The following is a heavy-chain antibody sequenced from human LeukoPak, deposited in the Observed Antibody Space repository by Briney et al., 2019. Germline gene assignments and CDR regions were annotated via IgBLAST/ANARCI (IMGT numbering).Heavy chain of an antibody. CDR2: INHSGST. CDR1: GGSFSGYY. D-gene: IGHD3-16*02. J-gene: IGHJ6*03. CDR3: ARGGDYDYVWGSYRQHANYYYYYYMDV. Sequence: NPSETLSLTCAVYGGSFSGYYWGWIRQPPGKGLGWIGEINHSGSTNYNPSLKSRVTISVDTSKNQFSLKLSSVTAADTAVYYCARGGDYDYVWGSYRQHANYYYYYYMDVWGKGTTVTVSS. V-gene: IGHV4-34*01.